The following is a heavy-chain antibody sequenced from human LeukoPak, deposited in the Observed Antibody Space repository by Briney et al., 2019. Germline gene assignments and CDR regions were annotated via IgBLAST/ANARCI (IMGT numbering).Heavy chain of an antibody. D-gene: IGHD3-22*01. V-gene: IGHV3-43*02. CDR2: ISGDGGST. Sequence: GGSLRLSCAASGFIFDDYAMHWVRQAPGKGLEWVCLISGDGGSTYFADSVKGRFTISRDNSKNSLYLQINSLRTEDTAFYYCAKDSAIVSSSYSYNWFDFWGQGTLVTVSS. J-gene: IGHJ5*01. CDR3: AKDSAIVSSSYSYNWFDF. CDR1: GFIFDDYA.